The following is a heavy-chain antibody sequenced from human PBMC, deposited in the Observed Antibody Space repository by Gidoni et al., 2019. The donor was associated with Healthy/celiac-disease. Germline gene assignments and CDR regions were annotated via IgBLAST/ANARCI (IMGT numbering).Heavy chain of an antibody. V-gene: IGHV3-30*18. CDR2: ISYDGSNK. CDR1: GLNFSTYG. J-gene: IGHJ4*02. CDR3: AKGVYYDYVWGSYRYTGY. Sequence: QVQLVESGGGVVQPGRSLRLSCAASGLNFSTYGIHWVRQAPGKGLEWVAVISYDGSNKYYADSVKGRFTISRDNSKNTLYLQMNSLRAEDTAVYYCAKGVYYDYVWGSYRYTGYWGQGTLVTVSS. D-gene: IGHD3-16*02.